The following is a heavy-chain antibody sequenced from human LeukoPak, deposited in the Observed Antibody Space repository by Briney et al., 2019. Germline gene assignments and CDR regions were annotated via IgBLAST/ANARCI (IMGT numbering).Heavy chain of an antibody. J-gene: IGHJ6*02. Sequence: GGSLRLSCAASGFTFSSYNMNWVRQAPGKGLEWVSSISSSSGYIYYADSVKGRFTIPRDNAKNSLYLQMNSLRAEDTAVYYCARTNHDYGDYLTFYYDYGMDVWGQGTTVTVSS. CDR1: GFTFSSYN. V-gene: IGHV3-21*01. CDR2: ISSSSGYI. CDR3: ARTNHDYGDYLTFYYDYGMDV. D-gene: IGHD4-17*01.